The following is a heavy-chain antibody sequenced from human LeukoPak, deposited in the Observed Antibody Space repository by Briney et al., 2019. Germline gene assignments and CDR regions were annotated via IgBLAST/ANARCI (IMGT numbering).Heavy chain of an antibody. CDR2: IRQDGGEN. V-gene: IGHV3-7*01. D-gene: IGHD1-26*01. Sequence: PEGSLRLSCAASGFTFSNYWMSWVRQAPGKCLEWVANIRQDGGENYYMDSVKGRFTVPRDNAKNSLFLQMNSVTADDTAVYYCARDLGIDRFDCWGQGTLVTVSS. J-gene: IGHJ4*02. CDR3: ARDLGIDRFDC. CDR1: GFTFSNYW.